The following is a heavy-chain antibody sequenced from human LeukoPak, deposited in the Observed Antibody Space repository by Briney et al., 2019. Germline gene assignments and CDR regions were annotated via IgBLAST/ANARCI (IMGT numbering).Heavy chain of an antibody. Sequence: GGSLRLSCAASGFTFSSYAMHWVRQAPGKGLEWVSTISRSGGSTYYADSVKGRFTISRDNSKNMLYLQMNSLRAEDTAVYYCAKDQDWPTAMITNWGQGTLVTVSS. CDR3: AKDQDWPTAMITN. J-gene: IGHJ4*02. V-gene: IGHV3-23*01. D-gene: IGHD5-18*01. CDR1: GFTFSSYA. CDR2: ISRSGGST.